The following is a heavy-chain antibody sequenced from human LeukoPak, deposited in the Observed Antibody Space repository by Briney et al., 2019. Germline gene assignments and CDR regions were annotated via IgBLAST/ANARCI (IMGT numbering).Heavy chain of an antibody. J-gene: IGHJ6*02. CDR3: TKDYCGKFCSAV. CDR2: ITNSGGST. CDR1: GFTFSAFG. D-gene: IGHD3-9*01. V-gene: IGHV3-23*01. Sequence: GGSLRLSCAASGFTFSAFGMNWVRQAPGKGLEWVSTITNSGGSTYYVDSVRGRFTISRDNSKNTLYLQMNSLRAEDTAKYYCTKDYCGKFCSAVWGQGTTVTVSS.